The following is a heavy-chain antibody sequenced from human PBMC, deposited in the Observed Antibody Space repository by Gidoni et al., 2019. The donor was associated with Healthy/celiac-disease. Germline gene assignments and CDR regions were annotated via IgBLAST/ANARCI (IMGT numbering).Heavy chain of an antibody. CDR3: TTDLGVVVAAGYYYGMDV. D-gene: IGHD2-15*01. J-gene: IGHJ6*02. Sequence: EVQLVESGGGLVKPGGSLRLSCAASGFTFSNAWMSWVRQAPGKGLEWVGRIKSKTDGGTTDYAAPVKGRFTISRDDSKNTLYLQMNSLKTEDTAVYYCTTDLGVVVAAGYYYGMDVWGQGTTVTVSS. V-gene: IGHV3-15*01. CDR2: IKSKTDGGTT. CDR1: GFTFSNAW.